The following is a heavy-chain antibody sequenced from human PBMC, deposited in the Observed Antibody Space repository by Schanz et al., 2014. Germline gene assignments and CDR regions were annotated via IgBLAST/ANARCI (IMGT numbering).Heavy chain of an antibody. V-gene: IGHV1-69*04. D-gene: IGHD5-12*01. J-gene: IGHJ6*02. CDR2: FIPILDVG. Sequence: QVQLVQSGPEVEKPGASVKVSCKASGYTFTSDSMHWVRQAPGQGLEWMGRFIPILDVGNYAQQFQGRVTFTADKSTSTTYMDLRSRRSDDTAVYFCARDLTVDTGYVVHYYYNGMDVWGQGTTVTVSS. CDR1: GYTFTSDS. CDR3: ARDLTVDTGYVVHYYYNGMDV.